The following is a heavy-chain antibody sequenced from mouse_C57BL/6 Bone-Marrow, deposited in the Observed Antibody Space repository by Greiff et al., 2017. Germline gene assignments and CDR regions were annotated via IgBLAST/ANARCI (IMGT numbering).Heavy chain of an antibody. Sequence: VQLQQSGGGLVQPKGSLKLSCAASGFTFNTYAMHWVRQAPGKGLEWVARIRSKSSNYATYYADSVKDRFTISRDDSQSMLYLQMNNLKTEDTAMYYCVPSFITDAMDYWGQGTSVTVSS. J-gene: IGHJ4*01. D-gene: IGHD1-1*01. CDR2: IRSKSSNYAT. V-gene: IGHV10-3*01. CDR3: VPSFITDAMDY. CDR1: GFTFNTYA.